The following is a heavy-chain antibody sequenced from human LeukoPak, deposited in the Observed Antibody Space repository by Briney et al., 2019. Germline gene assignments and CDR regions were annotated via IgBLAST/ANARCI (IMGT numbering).Heavy chain of an antibody. CDR1: GFTFSSYA. CDR3: AKNYESGRGVPYGMDV. V-gene: IGHV3-23*01. Sequence: GGSLRLSCAASGFTFSSYAMSWVRQAPGKGLEWLSGISGSGGSTYYADSVKGRFTISRDNSKNTLYLQMSSLRDEDTAVYYCAKNYESGRGVPYGMDVWGQGTTVTVSS. J-gene: IGHJ6*02. CDR2: ISGSGGST. D-gene: IGHD3-10*01.